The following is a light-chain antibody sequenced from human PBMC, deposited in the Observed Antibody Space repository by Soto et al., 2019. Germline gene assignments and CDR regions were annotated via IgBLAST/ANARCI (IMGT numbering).Light chain of an antibody. Sequence: QSALTQPASVSGSPGQSITISCTGTSSDVGAYSYVSWYQQQPVKAPKLMIYEVINRPSGVSNRFSGSKSGNTASLTISGLRAEDEAYYPCSSFTSSNTGVFGTGTKVTVL. V-gene: IGLV2-14*01. CDR1: SSDVGAYSY. CDR2: EVI. J-gene: IGLJ1*01. CDR3: SSFTSSNTGV.